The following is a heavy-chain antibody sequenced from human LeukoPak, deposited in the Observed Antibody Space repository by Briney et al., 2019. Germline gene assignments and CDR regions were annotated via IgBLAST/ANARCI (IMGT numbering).Heavy chain of an antibody. Sequence: SETLSLTCTVSGGSISSSSYYWGWIRQPPGKGLEWIGSIYYSGRTYYNPSLKSRVTISVDTSKNQFSLKLSSVTAADTAVYYCARHPDEAGYYYDSSGYYYVDWFDPWGQGTLVTVSS. D-gene: IGHD3-22*01. CDR2: IYYSGRT. J-gene: IGHJ5*02. CDR1: GGSISSSSYY. CDR3: ARHPDEAGYYYDSSGYYYVDWFDP. V-gene: IGHV4-39*01.